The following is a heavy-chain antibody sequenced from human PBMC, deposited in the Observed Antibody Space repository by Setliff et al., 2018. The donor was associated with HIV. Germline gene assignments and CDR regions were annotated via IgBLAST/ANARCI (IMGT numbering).Heavy chain of an antibody. V-gene: IGHV3-9*01. CDR3: ARDRDGATMVRGVIIRGGFDY. Sequence: GGSLRLSCAASGFTFDGFAMHWVRQLPGEGLEWVAGISWNSADIGYADSVKGRFTISRDNAKNSLYLQMNSLRAEDTAVYYCARDRDGATMVRGVIIRGGFDYWGQGSLVTVSS. CDR2: ISWNSADI. D-gene: IGHD3-10*01. CDR1: GFTFDGFA. J-gene: IGHJ4*02.